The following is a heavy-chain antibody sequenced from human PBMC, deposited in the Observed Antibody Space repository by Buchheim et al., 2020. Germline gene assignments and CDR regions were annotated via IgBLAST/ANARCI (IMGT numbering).Heavy chain of an antibody. V-gene: IGHV4-61*02. CDR2: IHSRGST. Sequence: QVQLQESGRGLVKSSQTLSLTCTVSGGSISSASSYWSWIRQPAGKELEWLGHIHSRGSTNFNPSLKSRLSMSVDTSKNQFSLRLTSVTAADTAVYYCTRIYDFWSDHYRRYYYAMDVWGQGTT. D-gene: IGHD3/OR15-3a*01. CDR3: TRIYDFWSDHYRRYYYAMDV. J-gene: IGHJ6*02. CDR1: GGSISSASSY.